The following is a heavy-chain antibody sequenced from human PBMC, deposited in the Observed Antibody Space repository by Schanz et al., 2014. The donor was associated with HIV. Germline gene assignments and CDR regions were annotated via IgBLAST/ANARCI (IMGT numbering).Heavy chain of an antibody. Sequence: VHLVESGGGVVQPGRSLRLSCAASGFIFSTYGMHWVRQAPGKGLEWVANIKQDESEKYYVDSVKGRFTISRDNAKNLLYLQMNSLRADDTAIYFCARDWMHYDFWGGMDVWGQGTTVTVSS. V-gene: IGHV3-7*01. CDR3: ARDWMHYDFWGGMDV. J-gene: IGHJ6*02. CDR2: IKQDESEK. D-gene: IGHD3-3*01. CDR1: GFIFSTYG.